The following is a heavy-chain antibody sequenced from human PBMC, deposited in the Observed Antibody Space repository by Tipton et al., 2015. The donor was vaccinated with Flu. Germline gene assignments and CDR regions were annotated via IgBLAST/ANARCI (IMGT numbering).Heavy chain of an antibody. Sequence: TLSLTCAVYGGSFSGYYWSWIRQPPGKGPEWIGEINHSGSTNYNPSLKSRVTISVDTSKNQFSLKLSSVTAADTAVYYCARRQLADAFDIWGQGTMVTVSS. CDR2: INHSGST. J-gene: IGHJ3*02. V-gene: IGHV4-34*01. CDR1: GGSFSGYY. CDR3: ARRQLADAFDI. D-gene: IGHD6-6*01.